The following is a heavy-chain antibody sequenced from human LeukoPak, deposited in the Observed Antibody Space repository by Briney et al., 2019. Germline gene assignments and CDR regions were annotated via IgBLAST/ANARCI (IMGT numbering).Heavy chain of an antibody. D-gene: IGHD4-17*01. V-gene: IGHV3-30*01. CDR2: ISYDGSNK. Sequence: GGSLRLSCAASGSAFSSYAMHWVRQAPGKGLEWVAVISYDGSNKYYADSVKGRFTISRDNSKNTLYLQMNSLRAEDTAVYYCARLGYGDPYYFDYWGQGTLVTVSS. J-gene: IGHJ4*02. CDR1: GSAFSSYA. CDR3: ARLGYGDPYYFDY.